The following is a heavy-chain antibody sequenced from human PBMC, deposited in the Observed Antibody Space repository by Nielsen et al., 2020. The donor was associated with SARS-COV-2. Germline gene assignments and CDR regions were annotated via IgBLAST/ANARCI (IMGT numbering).Heavy chain of an antibody. CDR1: GFTFSSYS. Sequence: SCAASGFTFSSYSMNWVRQAPGKGLEWVSSISSSSSYIYYADSVKGRFTISRDNAKNSLYLQMNSLRAEDTAVYYCARDGVSRGYSGYDYGGDYYYYGMDVWGQGTTVTVSS. J-gene: IGHJ6*02. CDR2: ISSSSSYI. V-gene: IGHV3-21*01. CDR3: ARDGVSRGYSGYDYGGDYYYYGMDV. D-gene: IGHD5-12*01.